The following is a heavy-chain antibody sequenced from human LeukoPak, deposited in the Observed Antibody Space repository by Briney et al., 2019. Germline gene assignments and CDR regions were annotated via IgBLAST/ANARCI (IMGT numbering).Heavy chain of an antibody. CDR1: GGSISSSSYY. CDR2: IYYSGST. CDR3: AREGSSSWYDGSNWFDP. Sequence: PSETLSLTCTVSGGSISSSSYYWGWIRQPPGKGLEWIGSIYYSGSTYYNPSLKSRVTISVDTSKNQFSLKPSSVTAADTAVYYCAREGSSSWYDGSNWFDPWGQGTLVTVSS. J-gene: IGHJ5*02. V-gene: IGHV4-39*02. D-gene: IGHD6-13*01.